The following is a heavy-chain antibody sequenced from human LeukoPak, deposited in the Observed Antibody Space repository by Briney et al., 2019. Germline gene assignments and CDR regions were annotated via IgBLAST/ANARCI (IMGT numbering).Heavy chain of an antibody. CDR3: ARDKPEVYYYGSRNYFDY. D-gene: IGHD3-10*01. CDR2: ISAYNGNT. Sequence: EASVKVSCKASGYTFTSYGISWVRQAPGQGLEWMGWISAYNGNTNYAQKLQGRVTMTTDTSTSTAYMELRSLRSDDTAVYYCARDKPEVYYYGSRNYFDYWGQGTLVTVSS. CDR1: GYTFTSYG. V-gene: IGHV1-18*01. J-gene: IGHJ4*02.